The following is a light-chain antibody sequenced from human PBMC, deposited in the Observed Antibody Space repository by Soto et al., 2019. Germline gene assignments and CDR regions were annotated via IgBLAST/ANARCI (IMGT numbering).Light chain of an antibody. CDR3: SSYTGSSTFV. J-gene: IGLJ1*01. CDR2: DVN. Sequence: QSALTQPASVSGSPGQSITISCTGTSSDVGGYNYVSWYQQLPGKAPKLVIYDVNNRPSGVSNRFSGSKSGNTASLTISGLQAEDEADYYCSSYTGSSTFVFGTGTKLTVL. CDR1: SSDVGGYNY. V-gene: IGLV2-14*01.